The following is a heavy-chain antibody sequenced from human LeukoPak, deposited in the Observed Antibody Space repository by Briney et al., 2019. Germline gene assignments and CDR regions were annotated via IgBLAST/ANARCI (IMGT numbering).Heavy chain of an antibody. CDR3: AREGSNYDFWRYTTPYFDY. V-gene: IGHV1-18*04. CDR2: ISAYNGNT. J-gene: IGHJ4*02. D-gene: IGHD3-3*01. CDR1: GYTFTGYY. Sequence: ASVKVSCKASGYTFTGYYMHWVRQAPGQGLEWMGWISAYNGNTNYAQKFQDRVTMTTDTSTSTAYMELRSLRSDDTAVYYCAREGSNYDFWRYTTPYFDYWGQGTLVTVSS.